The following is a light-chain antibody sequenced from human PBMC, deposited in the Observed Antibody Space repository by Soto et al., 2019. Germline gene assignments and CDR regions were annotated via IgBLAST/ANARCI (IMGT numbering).Light chain of an antibody. J-gene: IGLJ1*01. CDR1: SSYVGGYNY. CDR2: EVT. CDR3: SSFAGTIFYV. V-gene: IGLV2-8*01. Sequence: QSVLTQPHSASGSPGQSVTISCTGTSSYVGGYNYVSWYQQHPGKAPKLMIYEVTKRPSGVPDRFSGSKSGNTASLTVSGLQAEDEADYFCSSFAGTIFYVFGTGTRSPS.